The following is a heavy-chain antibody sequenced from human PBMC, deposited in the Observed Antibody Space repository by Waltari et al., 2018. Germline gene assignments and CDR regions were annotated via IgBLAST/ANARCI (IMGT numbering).Heavy chain of an antibody. V-gene: IGHV4-61*09. D-gene: IGHD4-17*01. J-gene: IGHJ2*01. CDR3: AREKGPTVTSPVDL. CDR1: GGSISSGSYY. CDR2: IYTSGST. Sequence: QVQLQESGPGLVTPSQTLSLTCTVSGGSISSGSYYWIWIRQPAGKGLEWIGYIYTSGSTNYNPSLKSRVTISVDTSKNQFSLKLSSVTAADTAVYYCAREKGPTVTSPVDLWGRGTLVTVSS.